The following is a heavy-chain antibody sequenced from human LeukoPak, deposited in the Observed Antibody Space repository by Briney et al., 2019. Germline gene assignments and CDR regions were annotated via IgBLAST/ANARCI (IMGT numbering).Heavy chain of an antibody. CDR3: ASRRRYYYGSGSYFDY. CDR2: IYYSGST. V-gene: IGHV4-59*12. CDR1: GGSISSYY. J-gene: IGHJ4*02. Sequence: SETLSLTCTVSGGSISSYYWSWIRQPPGKGLEWIGYIYYSGSTNYNPSLKSRVTISVDTSKNQFSLKLSSVTAADTAVYYCASRRRYYYGSGSYFDYWGQGTLVTVSS. D-gene: IGHD3-10*01.